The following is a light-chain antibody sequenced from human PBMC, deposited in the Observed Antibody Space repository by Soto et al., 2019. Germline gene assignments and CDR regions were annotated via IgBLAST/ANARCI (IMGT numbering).Light chain of an antibody. V-gene: IGLV2-23*02. J-gene: IGLJ3*02. Sequence: QSALTQPASVSGSPGQSITISCTGSSSDIGGYNLVSWYQQNSGKAPKLIIYEATKRPSGVSDRFSGSRSGNTASLTISALQPEDEADYSCCSFAGSATFVFGGGTQLTVL. CDR2: EAT. CDR3: CSFAGSATFV. CDR1: SSDIGGYNL.